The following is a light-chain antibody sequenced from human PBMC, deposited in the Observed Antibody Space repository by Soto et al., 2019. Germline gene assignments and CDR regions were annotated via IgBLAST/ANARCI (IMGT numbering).Light chain of an antibody. CDR1: QSVSSSY. CDR2: GTS. V-gene: IGKV3-20*01. CDR3: QQYGSSSWT. J-gene: IGKJ1*01. Sequence: EVELTQSPGTLSLSPGERATISCRASQSVSSSYLAWYQQKPGQAPRLLIYGTSSRATGIPDRFSGSGSGTDFTLTISRLEPEDFAVYYCQQYGSSSWTFGQGTKVEIK.